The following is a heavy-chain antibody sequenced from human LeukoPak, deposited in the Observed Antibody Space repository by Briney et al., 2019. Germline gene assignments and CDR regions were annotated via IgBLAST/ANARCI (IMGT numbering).Heavy chain of an antibody. Sequence: SETLSLTCTVSGGSFTSYYWSWIRQPAGKGLEWIGHIDTSGTTNYNPSLKSRVTISVDTSKNQFSLKLSSVTAADTAVYYCARLSYGDYLRMAYFDYWGQGTLVTVSS. CDR1: GGSFTSYY. CDR2: IDTSGTT. V-gene: IGHV4-4*08. J-gene: IGHJ4*02. CDR3: ARLSYGDYLRMAYFDY. D-gene: IGHD4-17*01.